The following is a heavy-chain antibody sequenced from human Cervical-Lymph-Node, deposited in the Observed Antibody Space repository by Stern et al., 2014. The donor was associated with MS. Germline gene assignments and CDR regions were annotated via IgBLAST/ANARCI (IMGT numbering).Heavy chain of an antibody. D-gene: IGHD3-22*01. CDR2: IYYSGST. J-gene: IGHJ4*02. Sequence: QVQLQESGPGLVKPSQTLSLTCTVSGGSISSGDYYWSWIRQPPGKGLEWIGYIYYSGSTYYNPSLKSRVTISVATSKNQFSLKLSSVTAADTAVYYCARDSSGYYLILDYWGQGTLVTVSS. V-gene: IGHV4-30-4*01. CDR1: GGSISSGDYY. CDR3: ARDSSGYYLILDY.